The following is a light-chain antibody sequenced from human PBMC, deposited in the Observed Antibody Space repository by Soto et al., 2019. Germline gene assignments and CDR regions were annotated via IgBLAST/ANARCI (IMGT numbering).Light chain of an antibody. J-gene: IGLJ1*01. CDR3: CSFAGSSTYV. CDR1: SRVVGSYNL. CDR2: EGT. V-gene: IGLV2-23*01. Sequence: QSVLTQPASVSGSPGPSITISCPGTSRVVGSYNLVSWYQQHPGNAPKLIIYEGTKRPSGVSYRFSGSKSGNTASLTISGLQEEDEGDYHCCSFAGSSTYVFGTGTKVTVL.